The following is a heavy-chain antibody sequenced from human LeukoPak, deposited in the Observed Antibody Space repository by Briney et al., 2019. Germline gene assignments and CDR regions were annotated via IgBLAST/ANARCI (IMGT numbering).Heavy chain of an antibody. J-gene: IGHJ4*02. CDR3: ARGLD. CDR1: GGSISSYY. Sequence: SETLSLTCTVSGGSISSYYWSWIRQPPGKGLEWIGYIYYSGNTKYNPSLKSRVTISVDTPKNRFSLKLTSVTAADTAVYYCARGLDWGQGTLVTVSS. V-gene: IGHV4-59*01. CDR2: IYYSGNT.